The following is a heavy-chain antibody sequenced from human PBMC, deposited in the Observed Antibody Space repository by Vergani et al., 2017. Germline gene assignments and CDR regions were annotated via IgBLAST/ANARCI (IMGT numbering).Heavy chain of an antibody. CDR1: GGTFSSYA. D-gene: IGHD4-23*01. CDR2: IIPIFGTA. V-gene: IGHV1-69*01. J-gene: IGHJ4*02. CDR3: ARGGINDYGGLWGFDD. Sequence: QVQLVQSGAELKKPGSSVKVSCKASGGTFSSYAISWVRQAPGQGLEWMGGIIPIFGTANYAQKFQGRVTITADESTSTAYMELSSLRSEDTAVYYCARGGINDYGGLWGFDDWGQGSLVTVSS.